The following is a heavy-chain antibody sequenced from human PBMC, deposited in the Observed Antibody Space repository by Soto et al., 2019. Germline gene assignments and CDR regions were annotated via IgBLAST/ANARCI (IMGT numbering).Heavy chain of an antibody. CDR2: ISYDGSNK. V-gene: IGHV3-30-3*01. D-gene: IGHD3-3*01. CDR3: ARGYDFWSGYYYPYGMDV. J-gene: IGHJ6*02. CDR1: GFTFSSYA. Sequence: GGSLSLSCAASGFTFSSYALHWVRQAPGKGLEWVAVISYDGSNKNHADTVKGRFTISRDNSKNTLYLQMNSLRAEDTAVYYCARGYDFWSGYYYPYGMDVWGQGSTVTVSS.